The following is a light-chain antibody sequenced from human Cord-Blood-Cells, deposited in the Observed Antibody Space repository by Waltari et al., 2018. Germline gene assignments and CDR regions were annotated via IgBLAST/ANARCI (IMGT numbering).Light chain of an antibody. CDR1: SSDVGGYNY. J-gene: IGLJ1*01. V-gene: IGLV2-14*01. CDR3: SSYTSSSTYV. CDR2: DVS. Sequence: QSALTQPASVSGSPGQSITISCTGTSSDVGGYNYVSWYQQHPGKAPKLMIYDVSKRPWGVSNRFSGSKSGNTASLTTSGLQAEDEADYYCSSYTSSSTYVFGTGTKVTVL.